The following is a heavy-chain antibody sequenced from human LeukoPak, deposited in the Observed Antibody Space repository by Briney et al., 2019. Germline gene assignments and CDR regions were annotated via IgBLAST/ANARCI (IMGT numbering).Heavy chain of an antibody. D-gene: IGHD4-17*01. Sequence: AGSLTLSCPASGCSFSSYCMNWVRQPAGKGLEWVSCISRSSSTIYYADSVKGRFTISRDNAKTALYLQINRVRAEDTAVYYCARPTTVTGCWIWREGTVDTVS. J-gene: IGHJ3*02. CDR3: ARPTTVTGCWI. CDR1: GCSFSSYC. V-gene: IGHV3-48*04. CDR2: ISRSSSTI.